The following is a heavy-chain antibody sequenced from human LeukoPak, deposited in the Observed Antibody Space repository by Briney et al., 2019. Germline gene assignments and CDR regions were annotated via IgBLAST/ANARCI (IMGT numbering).Heavy chain of an antibody. D-gene: IGHD3-22*01. CDR3: ARMIGVGDKYFDP. V-gene: IGHV4-4*07. CDR1: NDSFTNYY. CDR2: VYPSGGA. Sequence: SETLSLTCTVSNDSFTNYYWSWIRQPAGKGLEWIGRVYPSGGANYNPSLRSRVIPSAATSKIQVFLRLTSVTAADTAVYYCARMIGVGDKYFDPWGQGTPVTVSS. J-gene: IGHJ5*02.